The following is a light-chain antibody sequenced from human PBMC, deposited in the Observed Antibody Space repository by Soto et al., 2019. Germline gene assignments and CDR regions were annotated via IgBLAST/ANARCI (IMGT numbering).Light chain of an antibody. CDR3: HQYYITPYT. CDR2: WAS. CDR1: QSVLYSSNNKNN. Sequence: DIVMTQSPDSLAVSLGERATINCKSSQSVLYSSNNKNNLAWYQQKPAQPPKLLIYWASTRESGVPDRFSGSGSGTDFTLTISSLQAEDVAIYYCHQYYITPYTFGPGTKVDIK. V-gene: IGKV4-1*01. J-gene: IGKJ3*01.